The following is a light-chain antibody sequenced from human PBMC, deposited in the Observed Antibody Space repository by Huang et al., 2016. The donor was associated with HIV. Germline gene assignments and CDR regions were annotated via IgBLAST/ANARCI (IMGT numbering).Light chain of an antibody. CDR3: QQSYNTPT. V-gene: IGKV1-39*01. J-gene: IGKJ2*01. CDR1: QSISNY. Sequence: DIQMTQSPSSLSASVGDRVTITCRASQSISNYLNWYQQKPGKAPKLLIYAASSLQIRVPSRFIVSGSGTDFTLNISSLQPEDFATYFCQQSYNTPTFGQGTRLEIK. CDR2: AAS.